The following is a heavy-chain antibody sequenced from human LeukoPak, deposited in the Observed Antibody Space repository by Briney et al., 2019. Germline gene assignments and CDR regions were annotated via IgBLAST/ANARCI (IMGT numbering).Heavy chain of an antibody. D-gene: IGHD3-22*01. V-gene: IGHV4-4*07. CDR3: AGDDGSRDGSGGYHY. CDR2: IHMSGST. Sequence: PSDTLSLTCTVSGDSINSYHWSWIRQPAGKGLEWIGRIHMSGSTNYNPSLRSRGAISMDNSKNQFSLEVTCVLAADTALYYCAGDDGSRDGSGGYHYWGRGTLVSVSS. CDR1: GDSINSYH. J-gene: IGHJ4*02.